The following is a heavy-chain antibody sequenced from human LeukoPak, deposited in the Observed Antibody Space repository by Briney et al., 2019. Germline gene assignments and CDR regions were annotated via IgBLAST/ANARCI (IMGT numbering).Heavy chain of an antibody. CDR1: GFTVSSNY. Sequence: PGGSLRLSCAASGFTVSSNYMSWARQAPGKGLEWVSVIYSGGSTYYADSVKGRFTISRDNSKNTLYLQMNSLRAEDTAVYYCARVVTMIVVAYPDAFDIWGQGTMVTVSS. J-gene: IGHJ3*02. V-gene: IGHV3-53*01. CDR3: ARVVTMIVVAYPDAFDI. D-gene: IGHD3-22*01. CDR2: IYSGGST.